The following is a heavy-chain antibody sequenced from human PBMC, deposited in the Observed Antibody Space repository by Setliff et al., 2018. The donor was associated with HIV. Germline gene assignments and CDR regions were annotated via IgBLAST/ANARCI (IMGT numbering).Heavy chain of an antibody. CDR2: VYNSGIT. Sequence: LSLTCTVSGGSVSSPGYYWGWIRQPPGKGLEWIGSVYNSGITFKNPSLKSRVTISVDRSGNQFSLRLTSVTTADTAVYYCATCRHRPSNWFDPWGQGTVVTVSS. CDR1: GGSVSSPGYY. CDR3: ATCRHRPSNWFDP. V-gene: IGHV4-39*07. J-gene: IGHJ5*02.